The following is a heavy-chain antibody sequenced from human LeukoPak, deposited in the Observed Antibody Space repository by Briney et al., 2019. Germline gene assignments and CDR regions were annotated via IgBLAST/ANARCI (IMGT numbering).Heavy chain of an antibody. V-gene: IGHV4-59*08. J-gene: IGHJ4*02. D-gene: IGHD2-15*01. Sequence: SETLSLTCTVSGGSISSYYWSWIRQPPGKGLEWIGYIYYSGSTNYNPSLKSRVTISIDKSKTQFSLRLSSVTAADTAVYYCARGYYYFDYWGQGTLVTVSS. CDR3: ARGYYYFDY. CDR2: IYYSGST. CDR1: GGSISSYY.